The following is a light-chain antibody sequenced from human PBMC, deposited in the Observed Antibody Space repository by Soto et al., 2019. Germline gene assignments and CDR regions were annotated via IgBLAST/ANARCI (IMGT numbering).Light chain of an antibody. J-gene: IGLJ1*01. V-gene: IGLV2-23*01. Sequence: QSVLTQHASVSWSPGQAITISCTGTSSDVGSYNIVSWYQLNPGKAPRLITYEATKRPSGVSHRCYGSRSGNTASLTISGLQADDDADYFCCSYAGLNTFVIGTGTKVTVL. CDR1: SSDVGSYNI. CDR3: CSYAGLNTFV. CDR2: EAT.